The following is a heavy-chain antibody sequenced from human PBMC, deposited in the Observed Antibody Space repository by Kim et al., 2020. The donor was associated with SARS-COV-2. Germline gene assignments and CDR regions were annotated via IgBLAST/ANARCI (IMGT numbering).Heavy chain of an antibody. V-gene: IGHV1-58*02. D-gene: IGHD5-12*01. Sequence: SVKVSCKASGFTFTSSAMQWVRQARGQRLEWIGWIVVGSGNTNYAQKFQERVTITRDMSTSTAYMELSSLRSEDTAVYYCAAGNSGYDQNLDYWGQGTLVTVSS. CDR3: AAGNSGYDQNLDY. CDR1: GFTFTSSA. J-gene: IGHJ4*02. CDR2: IVVGSGNT.